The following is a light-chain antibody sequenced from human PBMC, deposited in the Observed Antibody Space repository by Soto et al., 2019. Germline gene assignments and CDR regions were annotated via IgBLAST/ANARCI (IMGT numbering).Light chain of an antibody. J-gene: IGKJ5*01. Sequence: DIQMTQSPSTLSASVGDRVTITCRASQSISSWLAWYQQKPGKAPKLLIYDASSLESGVPSRFSGSGSGTEFTLTIAGLQPEDFATYYCQQYESYSPLTFGGGTRLEI. CDR3: QQYESYSPLT. CDR2: DAS. V-gene: IGKV1-5*01. CDR1: QSISSW.